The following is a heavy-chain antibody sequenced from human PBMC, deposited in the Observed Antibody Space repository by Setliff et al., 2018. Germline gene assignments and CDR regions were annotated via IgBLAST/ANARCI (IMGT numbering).Heavy chain of an antibody. CDR2: ISAYNANT. Sequence: ASVKVSCKASGYTFTSYGISWMRQAPGQGLEWMGWISAYNANTNYAQKLQGRVTMTTDTSTSTAYMELRSLRSDDTAVYYCARDKAKWLVFNRWFDPWGQGTLVTVSS. CDR1: GYTFTSYG. J-gene: IGHJ5*02. D-gene: IGHD6-19*01. CDR3: ARDKAKWLVFNRWFDP. V-gene: IGHV1-18*01.